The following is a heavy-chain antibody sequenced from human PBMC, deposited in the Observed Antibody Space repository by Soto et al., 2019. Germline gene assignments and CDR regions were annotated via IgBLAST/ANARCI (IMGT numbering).Heavy chain of an antibody. CDR3: AREVYDYVWGSYRSYYFGY. Sequence: SETLSLTCTVSGGSISSGDYYWSWIRQPPGKGLEWIGYIYYSGSTYYNPSLKSRVTISVDTSKNQFSLKLSSVTAADTAVYYCAREVYDYVWGSYRSYYFGYWGQGTLVTVSS. D-gene: IGHD3-16*02. V-gene: IGHV4-30-4*01. J-gene: IGHJ4*02. CDR2: IYYSGST. CDR1: GGSISSGDYY.